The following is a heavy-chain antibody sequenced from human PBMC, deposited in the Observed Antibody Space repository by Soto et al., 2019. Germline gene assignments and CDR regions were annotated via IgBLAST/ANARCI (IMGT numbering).Heavy chain of an antibody. CDR3: ARASASSLVRGAVIN. CDR2: VYHSGGA. D-gene: IGHD3-10*01. CDR1: GASISSDNW. Sequence: QVLLQESGPGLVKPSETLSLTCALSGASISSDNWWTWVRQSPGKGLEWIGEVYHSGGANYNPSLKSRVTISVDSYDNHFSLRLNSVTAADTALYFCARASASSLVRGAVINWGRGTQVTVS. V-gene: IGHV4-4*02. J-gene: IGHJ4*02.